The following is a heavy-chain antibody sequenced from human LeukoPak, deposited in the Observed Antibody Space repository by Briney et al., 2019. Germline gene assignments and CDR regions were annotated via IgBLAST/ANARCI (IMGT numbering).Heavy chain of an antibody. CDR3: ARGRVTMVRGKYDY. D-gene: IGHD3-10*01. J-gene: IGHJ4*02. CDR1: GGSFSGYY. CDR2: INHSGST. V-gene: IGHV4-34*01. Sequence: PSETLSLTCAVYGGSFSGYYWGWIRQPPGKGLEWIGEINHSGSTNYNPSLKSRVTISVDTSKNQFSLKLSSVTAADTAVYYCARGRVTMVRGKYDYWGQGTLVTVSS.